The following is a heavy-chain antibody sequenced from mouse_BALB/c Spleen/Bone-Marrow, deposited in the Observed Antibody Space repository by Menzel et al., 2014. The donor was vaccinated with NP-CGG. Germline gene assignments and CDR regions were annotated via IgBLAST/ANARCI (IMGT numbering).Heavy chain of an antibody. CDR2: THYSGNT. Sequence: EVQRVESGPDLVKPSQSLSLTCTVTDYSITSGYSWHWIRQFPGNKLEWMGYTHYSGNTNYNPSLESRISITRDTSKNQFFLQLNSVTTEDTATYFCARRGGNYGGPYYFDYWGQGTTLTVSS. V-gene: IGHV3-1*02. D-gene: IGHD2-1*01. J-gene: IGHJ2*01. CDR1: DYSITSGYS. CDR3: ARRGGNYGGPYYFDY.